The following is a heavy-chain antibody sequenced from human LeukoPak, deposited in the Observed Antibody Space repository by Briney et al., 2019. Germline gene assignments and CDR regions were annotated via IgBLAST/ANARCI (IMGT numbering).Heavy chain of an antibody. V-gene: IGHV1-8*01. Sequence: ASVKVSCKASGYTFTSYDINWVRQATGQGLEWMGWMNPNSGNTGYAQKFQGRVTMTRNTSISTAYMELSSLRSEDTAVYYCARHAPEYYYDSSGYYPFDYWGQGTLVTVSS. CDR1: GYTFTSYD. CDR2: MNPNSGNT. D-gene: IGHD3-22*01. CDR3: ARHAPEYYYDSSGYYPFDY. J-gene: IGHJ4*02.